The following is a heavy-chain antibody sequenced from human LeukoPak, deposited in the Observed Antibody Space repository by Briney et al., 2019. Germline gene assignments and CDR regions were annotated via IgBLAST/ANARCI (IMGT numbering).Heavy chain of an antibody. D-gene: IGHD1-1*01. CDR3: ARGVRNDPSWFDP. CDR1: GYTFTGYY. V-gene: IGHV1-2*02. CDR2: INPNSGGT. J-gene: IGHJ5*02. Sequence: ASVKVSCKASGYTFTGYYMHWVRQAPGQGLEWMGWINPNSGGTNYAQKFQGRVTMTRDTSISTVYMELSRLRSDDTAVYYCARGVRNDPSWFDPWGQGTLVTVSS.